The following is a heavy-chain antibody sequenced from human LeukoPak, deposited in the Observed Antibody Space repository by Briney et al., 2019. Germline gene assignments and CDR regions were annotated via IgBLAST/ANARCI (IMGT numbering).Heavy chain of an antibody. J-gene: IGHJ4*02. Sequence: ASVKVSCKASGYTFTSYDINWVRQATGQGLEWMGWMNPNSGNTGYAQKFQGRATMTRNTSISTAYMELSSLRSEDTAVYYCARGGLLGYYDSSGYYHYWGQGTLVTVSS. CDR2: MNPNSGNT. CDR1: GYTFTSYD. V-gene: IGHV1-8*01. D-gene: IGHD3-22*01. CDR3: ARGGLLGYYDSSGYYHY.